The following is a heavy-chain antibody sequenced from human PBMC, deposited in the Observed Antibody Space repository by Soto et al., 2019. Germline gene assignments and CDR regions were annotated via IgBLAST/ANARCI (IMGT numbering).Heavy chain of an antibody. D-gene: IGHD6-25*01. CDR1: GLNVSSNS. CDR2: TYRGGSS. V-gene: IGHV3-66*01. J-gene: IGHJ6*03. Sequence: EVQLVESGGGLVQPGGSLRVSCAASGLNVSSNSMNWVRQAPGRGLEWVSITYRGGSSYYADSVKGRFTISRDNSKNTLFLQMNSLRAEDTAVYYCARAGAYSSANMDVWGKGTTVTVSS. CDR3: ARAGAYSSANMDV.